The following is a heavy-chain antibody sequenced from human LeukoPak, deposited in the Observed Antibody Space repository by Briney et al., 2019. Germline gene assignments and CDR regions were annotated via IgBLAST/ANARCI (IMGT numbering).Heavy chain of an antibody. J-gene: IGHJ5*02. D-gene: IGHD3-16*02. CDR3: ARGFDVWGSYRYTKWFDP. Sequence: PSETLSLTCTVSGGSINYNWNWIRQPPGKGLGWIGYIYDGGNPNYNPSLNSRGTMSADTSKNQFSLKMSSVTAADTAVYYCARGFDVWGSYRYTKWFDPWGQGTLVTVSS. V-gene: IGHV4-59*01. CDR1: GGSINYN. CDR2: IYDGGNP.